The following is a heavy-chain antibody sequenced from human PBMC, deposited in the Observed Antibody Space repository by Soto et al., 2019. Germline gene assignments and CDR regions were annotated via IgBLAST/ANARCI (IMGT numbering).Heavy chain of an antibody. Sequence: ASVKVSCKASGYTFTSYDINWVRQATGQGLEWMGWMNPNSGNTGYAQKYQGRVTMTRNTSISTAYMELSSMRSEDTAVYYYARGQRFLEWLFQVASKDAFDIWGQGTMVTVSS. CDR1: GYTFTSYD. CDR2: MNPNSGNT. CDR3: ARGQRFLEWLFQVASKDAFDI. J-gene: IGHJ3*02. D-gene: IGHD3-3*01. V-gene: IGHV1-8*01.